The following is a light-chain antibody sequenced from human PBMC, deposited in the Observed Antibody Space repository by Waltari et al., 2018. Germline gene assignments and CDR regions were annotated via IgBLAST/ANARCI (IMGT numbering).Light chain of an antibody. Sequence: DIVMTQTPLSLSVILGEPASISCRSSQSLVYSDGKTYLDWYLQKPGQSPQLLIYLVSGRASGVPDKFSGSGSGTDFTLKINRVEAEDVGVYYCMQGLRSPLTFGGGTKVEIK. J-gene: IGKJ4*01. CDR1: QSLVYSDGKTY. CDR2: LVS. CDR3: MQGLRSPLT. V-gene: IGKV2-40*01.